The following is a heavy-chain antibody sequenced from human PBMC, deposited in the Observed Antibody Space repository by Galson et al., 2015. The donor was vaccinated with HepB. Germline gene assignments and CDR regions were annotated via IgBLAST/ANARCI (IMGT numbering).Heavy chain of an antibody. D-gene: IGHD3-3*01. Sequence: SETLSLTCTVSGGSISSSSYYWGWVRQPPGKGLEWIGSIYYSGSTYYNPSLKSRVTISLDTSKNQFSLKLSSVTAADTAVYYCTRGGRTIFGVVFYWGQGTLVTVSS. CDR1: GGSISSSSYY. CDR3: TRGGRTIFGVVFY. CDR2: IYYSGST. V-gene: IGHV4-39*01. J-gene: IGHJ4*02.